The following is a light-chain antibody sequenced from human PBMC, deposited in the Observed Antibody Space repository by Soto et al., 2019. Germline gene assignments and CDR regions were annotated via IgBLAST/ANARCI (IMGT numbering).Light chain of an antibody. CDR1: QSVSSSY. Sequence: EIVLTQSPGTLSLSPGERATLSCRASQSVSSSYLAWYQQKPGPAPRLLIYGASSRATGIPDRFSGSGSAKDFPLTISRLEPEDFADYYYQQYSSSLLTFGGGTKVEIK. CDR2: GAS. CDR3: QQYSSSLLT. J-gene: IGKJ4*01. V-gene: IGKV3-20*01.